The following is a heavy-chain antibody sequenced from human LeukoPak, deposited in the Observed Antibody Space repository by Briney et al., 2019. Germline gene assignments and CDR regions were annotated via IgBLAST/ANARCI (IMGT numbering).Heavy chain of an antibody. J-gene: IGHJ6*02. Sequence: GGSLRLSCSASGFTFSAYAMHWVRQAPGKGLEYVSAISTKGGSIYYADSVKGRFTISRDNSKNTLYLQMNSLRAEDTAVYYCARDSPLTYDILTGYGMDVWGQGTTVTVSS. CDR2: ISTKGGSI. CDR1: GFTFSAYA. D-gene: IGHD3-9*01. V-gene: IGHV3-64*04. CDR3: ARDSPLTYDILTGYGMDV.